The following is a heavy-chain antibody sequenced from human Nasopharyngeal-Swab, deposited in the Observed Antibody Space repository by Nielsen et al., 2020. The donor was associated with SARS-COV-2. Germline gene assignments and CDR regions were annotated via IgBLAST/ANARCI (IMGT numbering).Heavy chain of an antibody. V-gene: IGHV3-74*01. Sequence: SLNISCASSDLIISSYWMHSVREAPGARLVWVAHIKSDGSSTRYADSVKGRFTISRDNAKHTLYLQMNSLRAEDTAVYYCARAYYFDSWGQGTLVTVAS. CDR3: ARAYYFDS. CDR1: DLIISSYW. CDR2: IKSDGSST. J-gene: IGHJ4*02.